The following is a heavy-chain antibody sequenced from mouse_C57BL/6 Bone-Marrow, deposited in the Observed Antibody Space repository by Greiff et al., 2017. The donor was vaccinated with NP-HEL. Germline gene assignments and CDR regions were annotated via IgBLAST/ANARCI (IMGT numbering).Heavy chain of an antibody. Sequence: EVMLVESGGDLVKPGGSLKLSCAASGFTFSSYGMSWVRQTPDKRLEWVATISSGGSYTYYPDSVKGRVTISRDNAKNTLYLQMSSLKSEDTAMYYCARPRQGYFDVWGTGTTVTVAS. V-gene: IGHV5-6*01. CDR1: GFTFSSYG. J-gene: IGHJ1*03. CDR2: ISSGGSYT. CDR3: ARPRQGYFDV.